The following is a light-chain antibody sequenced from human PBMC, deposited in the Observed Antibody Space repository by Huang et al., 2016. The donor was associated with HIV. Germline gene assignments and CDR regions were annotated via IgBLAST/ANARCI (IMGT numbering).Light chain of an antibody. J-gene: IGKJ2*03. V-gene: IGKV3-20*01. Sequence: EILLTQSPDTLSLSPGERATLSCRASQSVNNNYLAWYQQKPGQAPSLLSYRASTRATGSPDRFSGSGSGTDFTLTISRLEPDDFAVYYCQQFGSSPPYSFGQGTKLEIK. CDR3: QQFGSSPPYS. CDR2: RAS. CDR1: QSVNNNY.